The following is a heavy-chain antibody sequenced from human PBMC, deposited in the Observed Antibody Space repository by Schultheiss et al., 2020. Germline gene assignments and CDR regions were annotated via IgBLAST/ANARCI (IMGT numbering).Heavy chain of an antibody. Sequence: SVKVSCKASGGTFSSYAISWVRQAPGQGLELMGGIIPIFGTANYAQKFQGRVTITADKSTSTAYMELSSLRSEDTAVYYCASQLNKKLETLQYFDYWGQGTLVTVSS. CDR3: ASQLNKKLETLQYFDY. V-gene: IGHV1-69*06. CDR2: IIPIFGTA. D-gene: IGHD1-1*01. CDR1: GGTFSSYA. J-gene: IGHJ4*02.